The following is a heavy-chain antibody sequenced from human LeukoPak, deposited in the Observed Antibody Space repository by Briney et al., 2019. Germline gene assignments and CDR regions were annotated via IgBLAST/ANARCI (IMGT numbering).Heavy chain of an antibody. V-gene: IGHV1-18*01. CDR1: GYTFTSYG. D-gene: IGHD6-13*01. CDR2: ISAYNGNT. Sequence: GASVKVSCKASGYTFTSYGISWVRQAPGQGLEWMGWISAYNGNTNYAQKLQGRVTMTTDTSTSTAYMELRSLRSDDTAVYYCARDLSRGIAAAGRLGSPGYWGQGTLVTVSS. CDR3: ARDLSRGIAAAGRLGSPGY. J-gene: IGHJ4*02.